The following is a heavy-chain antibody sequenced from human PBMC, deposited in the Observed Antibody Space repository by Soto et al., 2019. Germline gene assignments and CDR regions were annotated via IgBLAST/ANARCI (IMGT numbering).Heavy chain of an antibody. J-gene: IGHJ4*02. CDR2: IIPIFGTA. CDR3: ARDKRDTVEVARFDY. V-gene: IGHV1-69*12. CDR1: GGTFSSYA. D-gene: IGHD5-12*01. Sequence: QVQLVQSGAEVKKPGSSVKVSCKASGGTFSSYAISWVRQAPGQGLEWMGGIIPIFGTANYAQKFQGRVTIXXDXSXXTAYMELSSLRSEDTAVYYCARDKRDTVEVARFDYWGQGTPVTVSS.